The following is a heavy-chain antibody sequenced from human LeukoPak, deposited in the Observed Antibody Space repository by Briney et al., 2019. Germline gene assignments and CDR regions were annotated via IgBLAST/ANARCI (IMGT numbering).Heavy chain of an antibody. CDR2: IYYSGST. J-gene: IGHJ4*02. D-gene: IGHD3-16*02. V-gene: IGHV4-39*07. CDR1: GGSISSSSFY. CDR3: ARDEYVWGSYRYARGSFDY. Sequence: SETLSLTCTVSGGSISSSSFYWGWIRQPPGKGLEWIGSIYYSGSTYYNPSLKSRVTISVDTSKNQFSLKLSSVTAADTAVYYCARDEYVWGSYRYARGSFDYWGQGTLVTVSS.